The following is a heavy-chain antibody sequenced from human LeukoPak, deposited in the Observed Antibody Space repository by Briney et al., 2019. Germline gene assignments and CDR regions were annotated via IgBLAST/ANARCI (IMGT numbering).Heavy chain of an antibody. J-gene: IGHJ4*02. V-gene: IGHV3-30*02. Sequence: GGSLRLSCAASGFTFSSYGMHWVRQAPGKGLEWMAFIRYDGSNKYYADSVKGRFTISRDNSKNTLYLQMNSLRAEDTAVYYCAKYPLCSGGSCYPNWGQGTLVTVSS. D-gene: IGHD2-15*01. CDR1: GFTFSSYG. CDR3: AKYPLCSGGSCYPN. CDR2: IRYDGSNK.